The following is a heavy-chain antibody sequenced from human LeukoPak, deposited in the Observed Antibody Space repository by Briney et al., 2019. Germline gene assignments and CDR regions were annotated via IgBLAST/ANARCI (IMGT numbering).Heavy chain of an antibody. CDR2: INPSGGST. CDR3: ARAFGYYDSSAPY. Sequence: MHXXRQAPGQXRGGMGIINPSGGSTSYAQKFQGRVTMTRDTSTSTVYMELSSLRSEDTAVYYCARAFGYYDSSAPYWGQGTLVTVSS. J-gene: IGHJ4*02. V-gene: IGHV1-46*01. D-gene: IGHD3-22*01.